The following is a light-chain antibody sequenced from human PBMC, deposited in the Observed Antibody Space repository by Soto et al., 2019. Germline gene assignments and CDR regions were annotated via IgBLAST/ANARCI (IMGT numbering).Light chain of an antibody. CDR3: QQGHNWPLT. J-gene: IGKJ2*01. CDR1: QSITSE. Sequence: EIVMKHSPATLSVSPGERATISCRASQSITSELDWYQQTPGQPPRLLIYGASTRATGVPARFTGSGSGSDFTLTISGLQSEDFAVYYCQQGHNWPLTFGQGTRLEI. CDR2: GAS. V-gene: IGKV3-15*01.